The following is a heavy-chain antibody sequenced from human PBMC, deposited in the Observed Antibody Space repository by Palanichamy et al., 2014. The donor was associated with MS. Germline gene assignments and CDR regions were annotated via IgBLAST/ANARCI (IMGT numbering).Heavy chain of an antibody. J-gene: IGHJ6*02. D-gene: IGHD6-19*01. CDR3: VRSIAVAGYYYYGMDV. Sequence: EVQLVESGGGLVQPGGSLRLSCSASGFTFSSYAMHWVRQAPGKGLEYVSAISSNGGSTYYADSVKGRFTISRDNSKNTLYLQMSSLRAEDTAVYYCVRSIAVAGYYYYGMDVWGQGTTVTVSS. CDR2: ISSNGGST. V-gene: IGHV3-64D*06. CDR1: GFTFSSYA.